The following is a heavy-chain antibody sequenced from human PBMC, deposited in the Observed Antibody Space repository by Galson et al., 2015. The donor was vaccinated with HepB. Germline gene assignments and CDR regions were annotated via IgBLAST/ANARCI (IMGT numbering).Heavy chain of an antibody. J-gene: IGHJ6*02. D-gene: IGHD3-3*01. CDR2: IKQDGSEI. V-gene: IGHV3-7*01. Sequence: SLRLSCAASGFTFRSYWMNWVRQAPGKGLEWVANIKQDGSEIYYVDSVRGRFTISRDNAKNSLYLQMNSLSAEDTAVYYCARDPRPSYYDFWSGYVKGDYHSGAMDVWGQGTTVTVSS. CDR1: GFTFRSYW. CDR3: ARDPRPSYYDFWSGYVKGDYHSGAMDV.